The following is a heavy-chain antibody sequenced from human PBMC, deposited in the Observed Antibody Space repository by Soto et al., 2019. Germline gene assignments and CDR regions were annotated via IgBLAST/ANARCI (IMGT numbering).Heavy chain of an antibody. D-gene: IGHD2-15*01. Sequence: GGSLRLSCAASGFTFSSYATSWVRQAPGKGLEWVSAISGSGGSTYYADSVKGRFTISRDNSKNTLYLQMNSLRAEDTAVYYCAKDYLIVVVVAADPDAFDIWGQGTMVTVSS. J-gene: IGHJ3*02. V-gene: IGHV3-23*01. CDR1: GFTFSSYA. CDR2: ISGSGGST. CDR3: AKDYLIVVVVAADPDAFDI.